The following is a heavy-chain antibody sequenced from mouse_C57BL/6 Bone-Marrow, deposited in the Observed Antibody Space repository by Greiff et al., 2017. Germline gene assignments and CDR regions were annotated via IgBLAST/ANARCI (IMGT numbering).Heavy chain of an antibody. J-gene: IGHJ3*01. V-gene: IGHV5-9-1*02. CDR2: VSSGGDYI. Sequence: EVKLVESGEGLVKPGGSLKLSCAASGFTFSSYAMSWVRQTPEKRLEWVAYVSSGGDYIYYADTVKGRFTISRDNARNTLYLQMSSLKSEDTAMYYCTRDPSSNGFAYWGQGTLVTVSA. CDR3: TRDPSSNGFAY. CDR1: GFTFSSYA. D-gene: IGHD2-10*02.